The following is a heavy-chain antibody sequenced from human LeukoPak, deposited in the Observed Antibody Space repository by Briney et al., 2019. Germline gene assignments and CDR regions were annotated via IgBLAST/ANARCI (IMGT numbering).Heavy chain of an antibody. J-gene: IGHJ4*02. D-gene: IGHD3-3*01. CDR3: ARDGVSYYDFWSGYRRGYFDY. Sequence: GGSLRLSCAASGFTFSSYSMNWVRQAPGKGLEWVSYISSSSSTIYYADSVKGRSTISRDNAKNSLYLQMNSLRAEDTAVYYCARDGVSYYDFWSGYRRGYFDYWGQGTLVTVSS. CDR2: ISSSSSTI. V-gene: IGHV3-48*01. CDR1: GFTFSSYS.